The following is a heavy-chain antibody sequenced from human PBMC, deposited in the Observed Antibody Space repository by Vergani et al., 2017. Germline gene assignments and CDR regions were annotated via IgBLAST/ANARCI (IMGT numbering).Heavy chain of an antibody. CDR3: AKTSNYIAAAGSCLLD. V-gene: IGHV3-23*04. CDR2: ISSSGGST. D-gene: IGHD6-13*01. J-gene: IGHJ4*02. CDR1: GFTFSSYD. Sequence: VQLVESGGGVVQPGRSLRLSCAASGFTFSSYDMHWVRQAPGKGLEWVSYISSSGGSTYYADSVKGRFTISRDNSKNTLYRQMNSLRAEDTAVYYCAKTSNYIAAAGSCLLDWGQGTLVTVSS.